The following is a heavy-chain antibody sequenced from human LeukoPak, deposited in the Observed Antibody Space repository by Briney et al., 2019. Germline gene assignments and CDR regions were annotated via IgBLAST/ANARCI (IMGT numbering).Heavy chain of an antibody. Sequence: SETLSLTCTVSGYSISSGYYWGWIRQPPGKGLEWIGSIYHSGSTNYNPSLKSRVTISVDTSKNQFSLKLSSVTAADTAVYYCARDMVGAKDDAFDVWGQGTVVTVSS. CDR2: IYHSGST. V-gene: IGHV4-38-2*02. CDR3: ARDMVGAKDDAFDV. J-gene: IGHJ3*01. CDR1: GYSISSGYY. D-gene: IGHD1-26*01.